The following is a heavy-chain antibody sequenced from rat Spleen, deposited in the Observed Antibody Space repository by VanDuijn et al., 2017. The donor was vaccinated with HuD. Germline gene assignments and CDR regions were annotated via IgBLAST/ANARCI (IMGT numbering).Heavy chain of an antibody. V-gene: IGHV5-19*01. CDR1: GFTFSYFP. J-gene: IGHJ2*01. Sequence: EVQLVESGGGLVQPGRSLKLSCAASGFTFSYFPMAWIRQAPTKGLEWVTSISYEGDDTYYGDSVKGRFTISRDNARGTLYLQMDSLRSEDTATYYCALNHGYTHWGQGVMVTVSS. D-gene: IGHD1-4*01. CDR3: ALNHGYTH. CDR2: ISYEGDDT.